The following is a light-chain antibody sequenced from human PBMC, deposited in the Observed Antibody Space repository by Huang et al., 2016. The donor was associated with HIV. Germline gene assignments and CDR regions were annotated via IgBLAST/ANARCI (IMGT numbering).Light chain of an antibody. Sequence: AIQMTQSPSSLSASVGDRVTLTCRASQGITDDLSWYQQKPGKAPKLLISGASTLRSGVPSRFSGSGSGTEFTLTISSLQPEDYATYYCLQDHNYPRTFGQGTKVEI. V-gene: IGKV1-6*01. CDR1: QGITDD. J-gene: IGKJ1*01. CDR2: GAS. CDR3: LQDHNYPRT.